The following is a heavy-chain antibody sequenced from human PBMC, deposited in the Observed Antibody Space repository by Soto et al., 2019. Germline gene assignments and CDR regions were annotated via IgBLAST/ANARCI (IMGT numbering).Heavy chain of an antibody. CDR1: GFNVNDNY. Sequence: EVQLVESGGRLIQPGGSLTLSCAVSGFNVNDNYMSWVRQAPGKAPEWVSVIYSGGKTDYAESVRGRFIVSRDTSKNMVYLQMNSLRAEDTATYYCTRDSSYYGAGRGVLDYWGQGPPVTVSS. D-gene: IGHD3-10*01. CDR2: IYSGGKT. J-gene: IGHJ4*02. V-gene: IGHV3-66*01. CDR3: TRDSSYYGAGRGVLDY.